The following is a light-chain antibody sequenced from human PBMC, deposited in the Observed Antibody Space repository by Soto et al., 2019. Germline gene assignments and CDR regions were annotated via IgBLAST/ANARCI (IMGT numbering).Light chain of an antibody. CDR1: QSVSSN. J-gene: IGKJ5*01. V-gene: IGKV3-15*01. Sequence: EIVMTQSPATLSVSPGERATLSCRASQSVSSNLAWYQQKPGQAPRLLIYGASTRATGIPARFSGSGSGTEFTLAISSLQSEDFTVYCCHQYNNWRTFGQGTRLEIK. CDR3: HQYNNWRT. CDR2: GAS.